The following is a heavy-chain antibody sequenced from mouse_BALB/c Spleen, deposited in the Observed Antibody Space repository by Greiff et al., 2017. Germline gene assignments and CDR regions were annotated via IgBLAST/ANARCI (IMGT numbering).Heavy chain of an antibody. CDR1: GYAFTNYL. D-gene: IGHD1-1*01. CDR3: ARSITTVVATSYYAMDY. Sequence: QVHVKQSGAELVRPGTSVKVSCKASGYAFTNYLIEWVKQRPGQGLEWIGVINPGSGGTNYNEKFKGKATLTADKSSSTAYMQLSSLTSDDSAVYFCARSITTVVATSYYAMDYWGQGTSVTVSS. V-gene: IGHV1-54*01. J-gene: IGHJ4*01. CDR2: INPGSGGT.